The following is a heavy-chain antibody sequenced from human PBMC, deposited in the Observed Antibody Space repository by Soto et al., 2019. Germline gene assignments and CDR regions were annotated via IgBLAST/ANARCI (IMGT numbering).Heavy chain of an antibody. J-gene: IGHJ4*02. D-gene: IGHD3-10*01. Sequence: GGSLRLSCAASGFTFSSYWMSWVRQAPGKGLEWVANIKQDGSEKYYVDSVKGRFTISRDNAKNSLYLQMNSLRAEDTAVYYCARESPLYGSGSYYNFDYWGQGTLVTVS. CDR3: ARESPLYGSGSYYNFDY. CDR1: GFTFSSYW. CDR2: IKQDGSEK. V-gene: IGHV3-7*01.